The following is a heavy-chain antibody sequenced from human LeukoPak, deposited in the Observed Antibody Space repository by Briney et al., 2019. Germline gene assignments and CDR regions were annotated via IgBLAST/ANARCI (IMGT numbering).Heavy chain of an antibody. CDR1: GFTFSSYV. J-gene: IGHJ4*02. D-gene: IGHD6-13*01. CDR3: ARYSVGAFDY. V-gene: IGHV3-23*01. CDR2: ISNSGGST. Sequence: GGSLRLSCAASGFTFSSYVMSWVRQAPGKGLEWVSSISNSGGSTYYADSVKGRFTISRDNSKNTLYLQMNSLRAEDTAVYYCARYSVGAFDYWGQGTLVTVSS.